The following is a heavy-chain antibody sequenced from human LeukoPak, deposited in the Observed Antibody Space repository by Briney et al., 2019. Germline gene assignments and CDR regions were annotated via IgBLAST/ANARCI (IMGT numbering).Heavy chain of an antibody. D-gene: IGHD6-19*01. J-gene: IGHJ6*02. V-gene: IGHV1-46*01. Sequence: ASVKVSCKASGYTFTSYYMHWVRQAPGQGLEGMGIINPSGGSTSYAQKFQGRVTMTRDTSTSTVYMELSSLRSEDTAVYYCARDRYPDYSSGWYVEGEYHYYYGMDVWGQGTTVTVSS. CDR1: GYTFTSYY. CDR3: ARDRYPDYSSGWYVEGEYHYYYGMDV. CDR2: INPSGGST.